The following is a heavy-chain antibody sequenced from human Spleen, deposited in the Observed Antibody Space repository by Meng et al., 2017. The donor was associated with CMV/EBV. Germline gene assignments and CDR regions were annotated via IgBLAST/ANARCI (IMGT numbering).Heavy chain of an antibody. D-gene: IGHD7-27*01. J-gene: IGHJ2*01. CDR3: ARGNWGSRYFDL. CDR1: GYIFSTYA. V-gene: IGHV1-3*01. CDR2: INVGNGDT. Sequence: QVQLVQSGAEVKKPGASVKVSCKASGYIFSTYAIHWVRQAPGQGLEWMGWINVGNGDTKKFQDRVTMTTDTSISTAYMELSSLTSDDTAVYYCARGNWGSRYFDLWGRGTLVTVSS.